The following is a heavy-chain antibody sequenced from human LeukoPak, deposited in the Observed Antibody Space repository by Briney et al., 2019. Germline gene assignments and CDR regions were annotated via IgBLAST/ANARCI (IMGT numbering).Heavy chain of an antibody. Sequence: SETLSLTCVVSGTSISTYYWDWIRQPPGKELEWIAYIYNTGSTDYNPSLKSRASKSADTYKNQFSLKLSSVTAADTAVYYCARARPYCSGGTRHRGAFEIWGQGTLGTVSS. CDR1: GTSISTYY. J-gene: IGHJ3*02. D-gene: IGHD2-15*01. CDR3: ARARPYCSGGTRHRGAFEI. V-gene: IGHV4-59*01. CDR2: IYNTGST.